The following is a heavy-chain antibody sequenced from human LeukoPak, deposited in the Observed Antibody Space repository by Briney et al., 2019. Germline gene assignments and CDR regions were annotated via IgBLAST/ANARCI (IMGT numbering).Heavy chain of an antibody. Sequence: SETLSLTCTVSGGSISSYYWSWIRHPAGKGLEWIGRIYSSGSTNYNPSLKSRVTMSVDTSKNQFSLNLSSVTAADTAIYYCARVGKYYYDRTGAFDIWGQGTMVTVSS. CDR2: IYSSGST. D-gene: IGHD3-22*01. J-gene: IGHJ3*02. CDR3: ARVGKYYYDRTGAFDI. CDR1: GGSISSYY. V-gene: IGHV4-4*07.